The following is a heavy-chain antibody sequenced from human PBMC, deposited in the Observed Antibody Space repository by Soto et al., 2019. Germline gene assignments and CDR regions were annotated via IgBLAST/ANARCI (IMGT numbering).Heavy chain of an antibody. CDR1: GFTFSSFV. V-gene: IGHV3-23*01. Sequence: GGSLRLSCGASGFTFSSFVMSWVRQAPGRGLEWVAATIGGSGGRSYYAASVRGRFTISRDDSKNTLYLQMNSLRAEDTAVYYCAKDQFANYENSFYTLDAFDFWGQGKMVTVSS. D-gene: IGHD3-10*01. J-gene: IGHJ3*01. CDR3: AKDQFANYENSFYTLDAFDF. CDR2: IGGSGGRS.